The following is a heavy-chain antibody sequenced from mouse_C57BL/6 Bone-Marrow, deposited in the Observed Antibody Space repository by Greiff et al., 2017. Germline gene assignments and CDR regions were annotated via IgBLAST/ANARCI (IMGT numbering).Heavy chain of an antibody. Sequence: QVQLQQSGAELVRPGASVKLSCKTSGYIFTSYWIHWVKQRSGPGLEWIARIYPGTGSTYYNEKFKDKATLTSAKSSSTAYMQLSSLKSEDSAVYFCARSETGTGGMDYWGQGTSVTVSS. D-gene: IGHD4-1*01. J-gene: IGHJ4*01. V-gene: IGHV1S132*01. CDR1: GYIFTSYW. CDR2: IYPGTGST. CDR3: ARSETGTGGMDY.